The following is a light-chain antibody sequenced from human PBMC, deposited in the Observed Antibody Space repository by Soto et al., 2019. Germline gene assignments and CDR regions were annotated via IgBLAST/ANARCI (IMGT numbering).Light chain of an antibody. J-gene: IGKJ4*01. CDR3: QEYNHYSGPS. V-gene: IGKV1-5*01. Sequence: DIPVTQSPSTLSASVGDRVTITCRGSQSITRWLAWYQQKPGKAPKLLIYDASTLESGVPSRFSGSGSGTEFTLTISSLQPDDFATYYCQEYNHYSGPSFGGGTKVDIK. CDR2: DAS. CDR1: QSITRW.